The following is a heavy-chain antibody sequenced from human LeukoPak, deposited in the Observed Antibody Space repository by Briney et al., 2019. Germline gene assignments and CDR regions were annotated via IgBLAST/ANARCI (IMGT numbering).Heavy chain of an antibody. CDR2: ISSSSSTI. Sequence: GGSLRLSCAASGFTFSSYSMNWVRQAPGKGLEWVSYISSSSSTIYYADSVKGRFTISRDNSKNTLYLQMNSLRAEDTAVYYCARASAVAGRPYFFDYWGQGTLVTVSS. J-gene: IGHJ4*02. D-gene: IGHD6-19*01. V-gene: IGHV3-48*01. CDR1: GFTFSSYS. CDR3: ARASAVAGRPYFFDY.